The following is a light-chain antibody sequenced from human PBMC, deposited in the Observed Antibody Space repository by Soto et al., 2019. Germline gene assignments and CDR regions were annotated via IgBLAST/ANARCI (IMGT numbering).Light chain of an antibody. J-gene: IGKJ1*01. CDR1: QSVTSNY. CDR2: GAS. Sequence: ETVLTQSPGTLSLSPGERATLSCRASQSVTSNYFAWYQHKPGHAPRLLVFGASIRAAGIPDRFSGSGSGTDFTLTISRLEPEDSAVYYCQLSGRWTVGQGPKVHIK. V-gene: IGKV3-20*01. CDR3: QLSGRWT.